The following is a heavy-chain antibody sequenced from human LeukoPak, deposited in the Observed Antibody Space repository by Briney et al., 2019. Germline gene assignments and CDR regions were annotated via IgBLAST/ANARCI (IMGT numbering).Heavy chain of an antibody. CDR1: GYSISSGDSY. J-gene: IGHJ4*02. V-gene: IGHV4-30-4*08. D-gene: IGHD3-3*01. Sequence: PSETLSLTCAVSGYSISSGDSYWSWIRQPPGKGLEWIGYIYYSGSTYYNPSLKSRVTISVDTSKNQFSLKLSSVTAADTAVYYCAREFRIFGVTKTSRGNWGQGTLVTVSS. CDR2: IYYSGST. CDR3: AREFRIFGVTKTSRGN.